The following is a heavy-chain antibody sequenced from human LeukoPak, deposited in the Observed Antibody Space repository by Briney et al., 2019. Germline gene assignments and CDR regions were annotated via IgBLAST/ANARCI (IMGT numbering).Heavy chain of an antibody. J-gene: IGHJ4*02. CDR3: ARDPEVRFPDG. D-gene: IGHD3-3*01. CDR1: GGTFSSYA. V-gene: IGHV1-69*05. Sequence: SVKVSCKASGGTFSSYAISWGRQAPGQGLEWMGRIIPIFGTANYAQKFQGRVTITTDESTSTAYMELSSLRSEDTAVYYCARDPEVRFPDGWGQGTLVTVSS. CDR2: IIPIFGTA.